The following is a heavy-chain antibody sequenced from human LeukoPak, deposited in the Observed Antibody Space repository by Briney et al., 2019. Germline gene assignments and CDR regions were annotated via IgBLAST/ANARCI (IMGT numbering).Heavy chain of an antibody. Sequence: PGGSLRLSCTASGFTFGDYAMSWFRQAPGKGLEWVGFIRSKAYGGTTEYAASVKGRFTISRDDSKSIAYLQMNSLKTEDTAVYYCTREKVLGYYDSSGYYPFDYWGQGTLVTVSS. D-gene: IGHD3-22*01. J-gene: IGHJ4*02. CDR3: TREKVLGYYDSSGYYPFDY. V-gene: IGHV3-49*03. CDR2: IRSKAYGGTT. CDR1: GFTFGDYA.